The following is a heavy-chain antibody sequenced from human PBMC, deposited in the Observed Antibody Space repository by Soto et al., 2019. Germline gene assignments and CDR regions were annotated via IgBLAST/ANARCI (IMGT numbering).Heavy chain of an antibody. CDR3: ARLRASSSWIWAFDS. Sequence: SETLSLTCTVSGDSISSSIYYWGWIRQPPGKGLEWIGNIYYSGSTYYNPSLKSRVTISIDTSKKQFSLKLSSVTAADTAVYYCARLRASSSWIWAFDSWGQGTLVTVS. CDR1: GDSISSSIYY. CDR2: IYYSGST. V-gene: IGHV4-39*01. J-gene: IGHJ4*02. D-gene: IGHD6-13*01.